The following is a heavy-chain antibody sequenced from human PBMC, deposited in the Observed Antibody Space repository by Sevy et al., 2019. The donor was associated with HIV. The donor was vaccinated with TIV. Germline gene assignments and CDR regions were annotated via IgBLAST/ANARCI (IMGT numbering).Heavy chain of an antibody. CDR1: GFPFSSYD. D-gene: IGHD3-16*01. Sequence: GGSLRLSCTASGFPFSSYDMNWVRQAPGQGLEWISSISSSSNFVYQADSVKGRFIISRDNAKNSLFLQMNSLTVGDTAVYYCARDRGVPRTRGSYQYGMDVWGQGTTVTVS. CDR3: ARDRGVPRTRGSYQYGMDV. CDR2: ISSSSNFV. V-gene: IGHV3-21*06. J-gene: IGHJ6*02.